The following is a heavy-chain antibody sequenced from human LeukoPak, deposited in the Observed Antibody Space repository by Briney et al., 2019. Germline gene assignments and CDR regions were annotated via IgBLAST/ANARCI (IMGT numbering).Heavy chain of an antibody. CDR2: INHSGST. V-gene: IGHV4-39*07. CDR1: GGSISTSNYY. D-gene: IGHD3-9*01. Sequence: SETLSLTCTVSGGSISTSNYYWSWIRQPPGKGLEWIGEINHSGSTNYNPSLKSRVTISVDTSKNQFSLKLSSVTAADTAVYYCARGAPHYDILTGYGTPRGWFDPWGQGTLVTVSS. J-gene: IGHJ5*02. CDR3: ARGAPHYDILTGYGTPRGWFDP.